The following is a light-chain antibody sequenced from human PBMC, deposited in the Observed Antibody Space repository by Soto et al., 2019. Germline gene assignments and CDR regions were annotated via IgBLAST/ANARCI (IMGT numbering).Light chain of an antibody. CDR2: GAS. J-gene: IGKJ1*01. Sequence: EIVLAPSPGTLSLSPVETATLSCMASQSVSNNYLAWYQQKPGQAPRLLIYGASNRATGIPDRFSGSGSGTDFTLTISRLEPEDFAVYYCQQYGSSGTFGQGTKVDI. CDR3: QQYGSSGT. CDR1: QSVSNNY. V-gene: IGKV3-20*01.